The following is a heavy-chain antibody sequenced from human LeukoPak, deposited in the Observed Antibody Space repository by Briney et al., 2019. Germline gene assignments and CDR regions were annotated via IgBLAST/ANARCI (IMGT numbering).Heavy chain of an antibody. D-gene: IGHD5-18*01. CDR2: ITGSGGST. CDR3: AKHLGRGYSFYYFDY. CDR1: GFTFSSYA. V-gene: IGHV3-23*01. J-gene: IGHJ4*02. Sequence: GGSLRLSCAASGFTFSSYAMSWVRQAPGKGLEWVSAITGSGGSTYYADSVKGRFTISRDNSKNTLYLQMNSLRAEDTALYYCAKHLGRGYSFYYFDYWGQGTLVTVSS.